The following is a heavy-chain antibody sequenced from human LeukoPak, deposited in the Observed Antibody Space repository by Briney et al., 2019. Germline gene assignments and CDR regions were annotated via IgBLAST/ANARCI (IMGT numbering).Heavy chain of an antibody. D-gene: IGHD3-22*01. CDR1: VGSIISYY. Sequence: SETLSLTCTVSVGSIISYYWSWVRQSAGKGLEWIVRNPSGSTEYNSSLKSRVTMSVDMSKKQFSLKLTSVTAADTAVYYCARLKFYDSTGYTPGYYLDVWGKGTTVTVSS. CDR3: ARLKFYDSTGYTPGYYLDV. CDR2: NPSGST. J-gene: IGHJ6*03. V-gene: IGHV4-4*07.